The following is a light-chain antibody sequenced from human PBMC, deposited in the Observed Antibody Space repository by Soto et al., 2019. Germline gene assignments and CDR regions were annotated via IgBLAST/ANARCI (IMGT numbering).Light chain of an antibody. Sequence: QPVLTQSPSASASLGASVKLTCTLRSGHSSYAIAWHQQQPEKGPRYLMKLNSDGSHSKGDGIPDRFSGSSSGAERYLTISRRQSEDEADYDCQTWGTGIVVFGGGTKVTVL. CDR1: SGHSSYA. CDR2: LNSDGSH. V-gene: IGLV4-69*01. J-gene: IGLJ2*01. CDR3: QTWGTGIVV.